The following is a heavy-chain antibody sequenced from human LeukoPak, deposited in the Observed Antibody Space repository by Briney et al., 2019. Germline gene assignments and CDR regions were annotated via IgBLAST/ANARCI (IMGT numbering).Heavy chain of an antibody. CDR2: IYHSGST. D-gene: IGHD6-19*01. Sequence: PSETLSLTCAVSGGSISSSNWWSWVRQPPGKGLEWIGEIYHSGSTNYNPSLKSRVTISVDKSKNQFSLELSSVTAADTAVYYCASLGGYSSGWFLGADPQLRVYKPNWGQGTLVTVSS. CDR3: ASLGGYSSGWFLGADPQLRVYKPN. V-gene: IGHV4-4*02. J-gene: IGHJ4*02. CDR1: GGSISSSNW.